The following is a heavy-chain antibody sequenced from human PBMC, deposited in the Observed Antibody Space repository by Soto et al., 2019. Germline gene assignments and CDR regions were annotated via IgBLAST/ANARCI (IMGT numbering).Heavy chain of an antibody. CDR3: AKALSLIVVVVAATPDAFDI. CDR2: ISGSGGST. CDR1: GFTFSSYA. V-gene: IGHV3-23*01. J-gene: IGHJ3*02. D-gene: IGHD2-15*01. Sequence: GGSLRLSCAASGFTFSSYAMSWVRQAPGKGLEWVSAISGSGGSTYYADSVKGRFTISRDNSKNTLYLQMNSLRAEDTAVYYCAKALSLIVVVVAATPDAFDIWGQGTMVTVSS.